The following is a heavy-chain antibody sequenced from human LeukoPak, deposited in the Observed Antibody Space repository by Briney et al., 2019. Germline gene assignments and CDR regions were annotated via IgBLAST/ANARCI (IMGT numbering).Heavy chain of an antibody. V-gene: IGHV3-21*04. D-gene: IGHD3-16*01. Sequence: GGSLRLSCAASGFTFSSYSMNWVRQAPGKGLEWVSSISSSSSYIYYADSVKGRFTISRDNSKNSLYLQMNSLRAEDTALYYCAKDMIGAGWGAFDIWGQGTMVTISS. CDR2: ISSSSSYI. J-gene: IGHJ3*02. CDR1: GFTFSSYS. CDR3: AKDMIGAGWGAFDI.